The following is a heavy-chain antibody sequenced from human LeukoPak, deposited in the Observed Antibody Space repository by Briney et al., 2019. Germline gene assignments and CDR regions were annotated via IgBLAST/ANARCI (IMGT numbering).Heavy chain of an antibody. V-gene: IGHV3-64D*09. CDR1: GFTFSSHA. CDR3: VQDWVATIVVPRHFDY. D-gene: IGHD5-24*01. J-gene: IGHJ4*02. Sequence: GGSLRLSCSAYGFTFSSHAMHWVRRTPGKGLEYVSGISSDGDSTYYADSVKGRFIISRENSKNTLYLQMSSLRPEDTAAYHCVQDWVATIVVPRHFDYWGQGTLVTVSS. CDR2: ISSDGDST.